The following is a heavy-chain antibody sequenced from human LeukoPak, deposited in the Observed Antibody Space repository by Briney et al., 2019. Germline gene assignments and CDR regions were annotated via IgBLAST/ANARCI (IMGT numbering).Heavy chain of an antibody. V-gene: IGHV3-7*05. D-gene: IGHD3-16*02. CDR1: GFTFSNYW. Sequence: PGGSLRLSCAASGFTFSNYWMTWVRQAPGRGLEWVANIRQDGSEKYYVDSVKGRFTISRDNAKNSLYLQMNSLRAEDTAVYYCARDYVWGSDRYTDYWGQGTLVTVS. J-gene: IGHJ4*02. CDR3: ARDYVWGSDRYTDY. CDR2: IRQDGSEK.